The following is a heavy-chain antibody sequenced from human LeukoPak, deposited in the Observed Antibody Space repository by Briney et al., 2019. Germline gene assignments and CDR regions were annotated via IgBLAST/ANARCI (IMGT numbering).Heavy chain of an antibody. V-gene: IGHV3-48*02. CDR3: ARGSGNSFDY. J-gene: IGHJ4*02. CDR2: ISSSSSAM. Sequence: GGSLRLSCAASGSTFSSYSMSWVRQAPGKGLEWVSYISSSSSAMYYADSMKGRFTISRDNAKNSLYLQMNNLRDEDTAVYYCARGSGNSFDYWGQGALVTVSS. D-gene: IGHD3-10*01. CDR1: GSTFSSYS.